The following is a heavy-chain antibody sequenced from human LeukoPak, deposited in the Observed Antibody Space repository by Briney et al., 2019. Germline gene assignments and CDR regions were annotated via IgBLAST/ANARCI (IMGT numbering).Heavy chain of an antibody. CDR3: ARSRLQDYGDYAPDY. CDR2: IYWDDDK. Sequence: SGPTLVNPTQTLTLTCTVSGFSLNTRGVGVGWIRQPPGKALEWLALIYWDDDKRYRSSLKSRLNITKDTSKNQVVLKMTNMDPVDTGTYFCARSRLQDYGDYAPDYWGQGTLVTVSS. CDR1: GFSLNTRGVG. V-gene: IGHV2-5*02. J-gene: IGHJ4*02. D-gene: IGHD4-17*01.